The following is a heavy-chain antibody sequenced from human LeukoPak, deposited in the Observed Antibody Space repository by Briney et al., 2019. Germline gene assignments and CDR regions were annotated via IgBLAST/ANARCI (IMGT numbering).Heavy chain of an antibody. CDR3: ARGGLRYSGNFYPA. V-gene: IGHV3-74*01. J-gene: IGHJ5*02. CDR1: GLTFGIYW. D-gene: IGHD3-10*01. Sequence: GGSLRLSCAASGLTFGIYWMHWVRQAPGKGLVWVSRIDADGTDTTYADSVKGRFTISRDNTKNTLYMEMISLRAEDTAVYYCARGGLRYSGNFYPAWGQGTLVTVSS. CDR2: IDADGTDT.